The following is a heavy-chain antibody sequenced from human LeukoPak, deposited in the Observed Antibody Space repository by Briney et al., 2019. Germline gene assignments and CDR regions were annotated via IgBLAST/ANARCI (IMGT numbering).Heavy chain of an antibody. CDR3: ARDWFGDIPPLYYYGMDV. CDR1: GGSISSSSYY. V-gene: IGHV4-39*07. D-gene: IGHD3-10*01. Sequence: SETLSLTCTVSGGSISSSSYYWGWIRQPPGKGLEWIGSIYYSGSTYYNLSLKSRVTISVDTSKNQFSLKLSSVTAADTAVYYCARDWFGDIPPLYYYGMDVWGQGTTVTVSS. J-gene: IGHJ6*02. CDR2: IYYSGST.